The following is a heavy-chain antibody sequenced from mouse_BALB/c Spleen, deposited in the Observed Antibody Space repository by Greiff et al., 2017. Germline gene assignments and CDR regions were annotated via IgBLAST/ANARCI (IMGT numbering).Heavy chain of an antibody. D-gene: IGHD1-1*01. CDR1: GFTFNTYA. J-gene: IGHJ4*01. V-gene: IGHV10-1*02. Sequence: EVKLVESGGGLVQPKGSLKLSCAASGFTFNTYAMNWVRQAPGKGLEWVARIRSKSNNYATYYADSVKDRFTISRDDSQSMLYLQMNNLKTEDTAMYYCVRHGSSYVGYAMDYWGQGTSVTVSS. CDR3: VRHGSSYVGYAMDY. CDR2: IRSKSNNYAT.